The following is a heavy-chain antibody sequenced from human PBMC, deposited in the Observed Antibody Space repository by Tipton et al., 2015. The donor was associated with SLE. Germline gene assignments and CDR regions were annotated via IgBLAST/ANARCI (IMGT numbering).Heavy chain of an antibody. Sequence: TLSLTCTVSGGSISSYYWSWIRQPPGKGLEWIGYIYYSGSTNYNPSLKSRVTISVDTSKNQFSLKLSSVIAADTAVYYCASGRAVAGGDYFDYWGQGTLVTVSS. CDR1: GGSISSYY. D-gene: IGHD6-19*01. CDR2: IYYSGST. CDR3: ASGRAVAGGDYFDY. J-gene: IGHJ4*02. V-gene: IGHV4-59*07.